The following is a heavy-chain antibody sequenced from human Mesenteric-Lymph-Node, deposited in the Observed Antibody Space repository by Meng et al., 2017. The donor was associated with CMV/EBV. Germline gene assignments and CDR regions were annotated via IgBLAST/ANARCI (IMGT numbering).Heavy chain of an antibody. V-gene: IGHV3-53*01. D-gene: IGHD6-19*01. CDR3: AKSGSGWYGGWG. Sequence: GESLKISCAASGLTVSSDYMNWVRQAPGKGLEWVSIIYSGGTTSYADSVRGRFTISRDNSKNTLYLQMNSLRAEDTAVYFCAKSGSGWYGGWGWGQGTLVTVSS. CDR2: IYSGGTT. CDR1: GLTVSSDY. J-gene: IGHJ4*02.